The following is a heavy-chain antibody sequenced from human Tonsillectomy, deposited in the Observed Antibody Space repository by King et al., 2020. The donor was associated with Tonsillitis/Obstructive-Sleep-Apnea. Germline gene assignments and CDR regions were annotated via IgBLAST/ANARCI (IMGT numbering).Heavy chain of an antibody. Sequence: HVQLVESGGGVVQPGRSLRLSCAASGFTFSSYGMHWVRQAPGKGLEWVAVIWYDGSKKNYADSVKGRFTISRDNSKNTLYLQMNSLRAEDTAVYYCARDGETALGHLSNYMGVWGKGTTVTVSS. V-gene: IGHV3-33*01. CDR1: GFTFSSYG. CDR3: ARDGETALGHLSNYMGV. D-gene: IGHD5-18*01. J-gene: IGHJ6*03. CDR2: IWYDGSKK.